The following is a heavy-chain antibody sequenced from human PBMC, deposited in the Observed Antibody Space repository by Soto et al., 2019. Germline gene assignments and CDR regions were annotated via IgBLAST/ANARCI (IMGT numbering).Heavy chain of an antibody. V-gene: IGHV1-2*02. CDR1: GYTFTGHY. J-gene: IGHJ6*02. CDR2: INPNSGGT. D-gene: IGHD2-15*01. Sequence: GASVKVSCKASGYTFTGHYIHWVRQAPEQGPEWMGWINPNSGGTNYAQKFQGRVTMTRDTSISTAYMELSRLRSDDTAVYYCARDGGRRDIVVVVAARYGMDVWGQGTTVTVSS. CDR3: ARDGGRRDIVVVVAARYGMDV.